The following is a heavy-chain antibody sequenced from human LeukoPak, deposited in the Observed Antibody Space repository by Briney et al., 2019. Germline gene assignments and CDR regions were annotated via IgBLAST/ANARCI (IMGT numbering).Heavy chain of an antibody. J-gene: IGHJ5*02. Sequence: PSETLSLTCAVYGGSFSGYYWSWIRQPLGKGLEWIGEINHSGSTNYNPSLKSRVTISVDTSKNQFSLKLSSVTAADTAVYYCARDAQVGYCSSTSCFWFDPWGQGTLVTVSS. V-gene: IGHV4-34*01. CDR3: ARDAQVGYCSSTSCFWFDP. CDR1: GGSFSGYY. CDR2: INHSGST. D-gene: IGHD2-2*03.